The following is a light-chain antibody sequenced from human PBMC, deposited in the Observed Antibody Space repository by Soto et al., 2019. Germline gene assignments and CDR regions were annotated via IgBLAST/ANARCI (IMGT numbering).Light chain of an antibody. V-gene: IGKV3-20*01. CDR1: QSVSSTY. CDR2: GAS. Sequence: EIVLTQSPGTLPLSPGERATLSCRASQSVSSTYIAWYQQNPGQAPRLLIYGASSRATGIPDRFSGSGSGTGFTLTISRLEPEDFAVYFCQQYGRSPPFTFGQGTKVDIK. J-gene: IGKJ2*01. CDR3: QQYGRSPPFT.